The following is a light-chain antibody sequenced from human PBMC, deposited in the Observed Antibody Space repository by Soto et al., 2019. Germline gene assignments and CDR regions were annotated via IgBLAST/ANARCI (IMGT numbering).Light chain of an antibody. CDR3: QQYDTWPPGT. J-gene: IGKJ1*01. CDR2: DAS. Sequence: MLMTQSPATLSVSPGERATLSCRASQDVSSKLAWYQQKPGLPPRLVIYDASTRATGIPARFSGSWSGKDFTLTISGLQSEDFAIYYCQQYDTWPPGTFGQGTKVEI. CDR1: QDVSSK. V-gene: IGKV3-15*01.